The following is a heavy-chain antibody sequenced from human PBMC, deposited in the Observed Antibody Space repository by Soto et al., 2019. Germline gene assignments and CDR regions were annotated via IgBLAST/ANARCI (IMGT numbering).Heavy chain of an antibody. CDR1: GFTFSSYW. J-gene: IGHJ4*02. Sequence: EVQLVESRGGLFQPGGSLRLSCAASGFTFSSYWMHWVRQAPGKGLVWVSRIRSDGSNAEYADSVKGRFTISRDNAENTLYLQMNSLRVEDTAVYYCARGDGDYHDGNGYLGRHWGQGTLVTVSS. CDR2: IRSDGSNA. V-gene: IGHV3-74*03. CDR3: ARGDGDYHDGNGYLGRH. D-gene: IGHD3-22*01.